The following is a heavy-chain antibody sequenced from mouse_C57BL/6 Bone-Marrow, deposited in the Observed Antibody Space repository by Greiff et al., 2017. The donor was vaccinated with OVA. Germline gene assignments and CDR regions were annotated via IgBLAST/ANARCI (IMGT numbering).Heavy chain of an antibody. V-gene: IGHV1-64*01. Sequence: QVQLQQPGAELVKPGASVKLSCKTSGYTFTSNWMHWVKQRPGQGLEWIGMIHPNSGSTNYNEKFKSKATLTVDKSSSTAYMQLSSLTSEDSAVYYCARGGFYYSNYVGWYFDVWGTGTTVTVSS. CDR1: GYTFTSNW. CDR3: ARGGFYYSNYVGWYFDV. D-gene: IGHD2-5*01. CDR2: IHPNSGST. J-gene: IGHJ1*03.